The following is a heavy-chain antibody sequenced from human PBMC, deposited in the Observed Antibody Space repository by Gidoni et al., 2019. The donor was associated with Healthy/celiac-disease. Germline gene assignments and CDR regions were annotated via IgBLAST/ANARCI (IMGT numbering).Heavy chain of an antibody. Sequence: QVQLPESGPGLVKPSETLSLTCPVSGGSISSYYWSWIRQPPGKGLEWIGYIYYSGSTNYNPSLKSRVTISVDTSKNQFSLKLSSVTAADTAVYYCARSGEYQLLFGGWGQGTLVTVSS. V-gene: IGHV4-59*01. D-gene: IGHD2-2*01. CDR1: GGSISSYY. J-gene: IGHJ4*02. CDR2: IYYSGST. CDR3: ARSGEYQLLFGG.